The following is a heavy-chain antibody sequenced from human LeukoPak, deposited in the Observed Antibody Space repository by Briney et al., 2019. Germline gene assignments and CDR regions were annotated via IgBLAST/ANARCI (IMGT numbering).Heavy chain of an antibody. Sequence: SETLSLTCTVSGRSISGSSYYWAWIRQPPGKGLEWIGGGFYSGSAYYTRSLKSRVTISVDTSKNLFSLNVSSLPAADTDVYYCARLRGAMTPGTSDFDYWGQGTLVTVSS. CDR2: GFYSGSA. V-gene: IGHV4-39*01. J-gene: IGHJ4*02. CDR1: GRSISGSSYY. CDR3: ARLRGAMTPGTSDFDY. D-gene: IGHD4-17*01.